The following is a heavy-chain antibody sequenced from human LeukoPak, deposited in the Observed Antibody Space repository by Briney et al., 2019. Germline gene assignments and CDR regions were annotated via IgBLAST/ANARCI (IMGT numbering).Heavy chain of an antibody. Sequence: SETLSLTCAVYGGSFSGYYWSWIRQPPGKGLEWIGEINHSGSTNYNPSLKSRVTISVDTSKNQFSLKLSSVTAADTAVYYCAREGDGYNSEGAGWYYYYYMDVWGKGTTVTVSS. D-gene: IGHD5-24*01. CDR1: GGSFSGYY. CDR2: INHSGST. CDR3: AREGDGYNSEGAGWYYYYYMDV. V-gene: IGHV4-34*01. J-gene: IGHJ6*03.